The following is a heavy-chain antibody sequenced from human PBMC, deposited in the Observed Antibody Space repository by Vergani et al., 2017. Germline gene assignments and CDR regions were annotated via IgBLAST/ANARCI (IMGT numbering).Heavy chain of an antibody. D-gene: IGHD1-26*01. CDR2: ISGDGGST. Sequence: EVHLVESGGGVVQPGGSLRLSCAASGFTFDDYAMHWVRQAPGKGLEWVSLISGDGGSTYYADSVKGRFTISRDNSKHSLYLQVNSLRSEDTALYYCAKDKGGSIYYYYGMDVWGQGTTVTVSS. V-gene: IGHV3-43*02. CDR1: GFTFDDYA. CDR3: AKDKGGSIYYYYGMDV. J-gene: IGHJ6*02.